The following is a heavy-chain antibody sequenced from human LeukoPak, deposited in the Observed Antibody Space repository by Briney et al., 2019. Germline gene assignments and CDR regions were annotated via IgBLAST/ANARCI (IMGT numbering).Heavy chain of an antibody. D-gene: IGHD3-9*01. CDR2: FDPGSGEI. CDR3: ATGTHYDLLPL. V-gene: IGHV1-24*01. CDR1: GYSISKLS. J-gene: IGHJ4*02. Sequence: ASVKVSCKVSGYSISKLSTHWVRQAHGKGLEWMGGFDPGSGEIIYEQKFQDRVTMTEDTSTDTAYMELSSLRSEDTALYYCATGTHYDLLPLWGQGSLVTVSS.